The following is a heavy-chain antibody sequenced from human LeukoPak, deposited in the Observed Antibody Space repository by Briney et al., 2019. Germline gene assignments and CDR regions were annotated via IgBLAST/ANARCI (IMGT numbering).Heavy chain of an antibody. V-gene: IGHV5-51*01. CDR3: ARRGPATLRYFDWSPPPVDY. CDR1: GYSFTSYW. J-gene: IGHJ4*02. Sequence: GEPLKISGKGSGYSFTSYWIGWGRQMPGKGLGWGGIIYPGDSDTRYSPSFQGQVTILADKSSSTAYLQWSSLKASDTAMYYCARRGPATLRYFDWSPPPVDYWGQGTLVTVSS. CDR2: IYPGDSDT. D-gene: IGHD3-9*01.